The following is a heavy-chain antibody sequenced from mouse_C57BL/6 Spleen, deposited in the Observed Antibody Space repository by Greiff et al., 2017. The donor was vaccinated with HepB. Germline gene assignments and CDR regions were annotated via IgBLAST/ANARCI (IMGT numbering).Heavy chain of an antibody. J-gene: IGHJ2*01. CDR3: ARGAYYSNPFDY. CDR2: INPSTGGT. Sequence: VQLQQSGPELVKPGASVKISCKASGYSFTGYYMHWVKQSSEKSLEWIGEINPSTGGTSYNQKFKGKATLTVDKSSSTAYMQLKSLTSEDSAVYYCARGAYYSNPFDYWGQGTTLTVSS. V-gene: IGHV1-43*01. D-gene: IGHD2-5*01. CDR1: GYSFTGYY.